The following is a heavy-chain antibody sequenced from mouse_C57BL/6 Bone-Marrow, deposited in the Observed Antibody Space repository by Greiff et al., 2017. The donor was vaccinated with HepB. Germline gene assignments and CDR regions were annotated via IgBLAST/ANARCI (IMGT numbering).Heavy chain of an antibody. D-gene: IGHD1-1*01. V-gene: IGHV1-4*01. J-gene: IGHJ3*01. CDR1: GYTFTSYT. Sequence: QLKRSGAELARPGASVKMSCKASGYTFTSYTMHRVKQRPGQGLEWIGYINPSSGYTKYNQKFKDKATLTADKSSSTAYMQLSSLTSEDSAVYYCARSPLYYGSPWFAYWGQGTLVTVSA. CDR2: INPSSGYT. CDR3: ARSPLYYGSPWFAY.